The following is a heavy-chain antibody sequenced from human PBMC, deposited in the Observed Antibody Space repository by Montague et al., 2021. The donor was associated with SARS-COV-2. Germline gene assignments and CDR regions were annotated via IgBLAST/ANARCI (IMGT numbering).Heavy chain of an antibody. CDR3: AHRRGLLLSDAFDI. D-gene: IGHD1-26*01. Sequence: PALVKPTQTLTLTCTFSGFSLSTSGVGVGWIRRPPGKALERLALIYWDDDKRYSPSLKSRLTITKDTSKNQVVLTMTNMDPVDTATYYCAHRRGLLLSDAFDIWGQGTMVTVSS. CDR1: GFSLSTSGVG. V-gene: IGHV2-5*02. CDR2: IYWDDDK. J-gene: IGHJ3*02.